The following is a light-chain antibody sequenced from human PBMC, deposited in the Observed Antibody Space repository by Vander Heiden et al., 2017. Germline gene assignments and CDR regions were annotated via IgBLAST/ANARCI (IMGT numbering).Light chain of an antibody. Sequence: DIRRTQSPSSLSASVGDRVTITCRTSQGISHYLAWYQQKPGKVPNLLIYDASTLKSGVPSRFSGSGSGTEFTLTISSLQPEDAATYYCQKYNNAPQSFGQGTRLDIE. V-gene: IGKV1-27*01. CDR1: QGISHY. CDR2: DAS. J-gene: IGKJ5*01. CDR3: QKYNNAPQS.